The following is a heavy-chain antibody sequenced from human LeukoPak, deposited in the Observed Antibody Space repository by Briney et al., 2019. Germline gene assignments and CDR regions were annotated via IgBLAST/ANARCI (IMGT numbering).Heavy chain of an antibody. CDR1: GGSISSGGYS. CDR2: IYHSGST. V-gene: IGHV4-30-2*01. D-gene: IGHD4-11*01. Sequence: SETLSLTCAVSGGSISSGGYSWSWIRQPPGKGLEWIGYIYHSGSTYYNPSLKSRVTISVDRSKNQFSLKLSSVTAADTAVYYCASGDTSVSDAFDIWGQGTMVTVSS. J-gene: IGHJ3*02. CDR3: ASGDTSVSDAFDI.